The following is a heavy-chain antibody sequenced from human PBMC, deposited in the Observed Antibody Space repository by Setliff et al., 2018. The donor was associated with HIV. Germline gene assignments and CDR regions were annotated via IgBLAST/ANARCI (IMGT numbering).Heavy chain of an antibody. CDR2: IKQDGSEK. CDR3: ARDEPTGGIDY. D-gene: IGHD3-16*01. V-gene: IGHV3-7*01. J-gene: IGHJ4*02. CDR1: GFTFNSHW. Sequence: GGSLRLSCAASGFTFNSHWMSWIRQAPGKGLEWVASIKQDGSEKYFVDSVKGRFTISRDNAKDSMFLQMNSLRGEDTAVYYCARDEPTGGIDYWGQGTLVTVSS.